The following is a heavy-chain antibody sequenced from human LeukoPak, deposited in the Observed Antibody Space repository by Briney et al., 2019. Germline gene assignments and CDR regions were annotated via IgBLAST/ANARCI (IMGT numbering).Heavy chain of an antibody. CDR3: ASGTVTTKTPDY. J-gene: IGHJ4*02. D-gene: IGHD4-17*01. CDR2: INHSGST. CDR1: GGSFSGYY. V-gene: IGHV4-34*01. Sequence: SETLSLTCAVYGGSFSGYYWSWIRQPPGKGLEWIGEINHSGSTNYNPSLKSRVTISVDTSKNQFSLKLSSVTAADTAVYYCASGTVTTKTPDYWGQGTLVTVSS.